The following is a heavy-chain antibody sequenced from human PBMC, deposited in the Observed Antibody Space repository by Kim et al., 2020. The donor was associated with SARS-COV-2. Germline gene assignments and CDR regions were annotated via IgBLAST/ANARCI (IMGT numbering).Heavy chain of an antibody. J-gene: IGHJ4*02. CDR1: GGSIRSGGKF. CDR3: ARGQPLDY. CDR2: ISYSGKS. Sequence: SETLSLTCSVSGGSIRSGGKFWTWIRQHPAKGLEWIGYISYSGKSHYSPSLRSRVSISLQTSENQFSLKLTSVTAADTAVYYCARGQPLDYWGQGILVTVSS. D-gene: IGHD2-2*01. V-gene: IGHV4-31*03.